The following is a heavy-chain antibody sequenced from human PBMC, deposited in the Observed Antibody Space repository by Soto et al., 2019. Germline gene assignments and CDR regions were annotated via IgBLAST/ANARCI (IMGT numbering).Heavy chain of an antibody. CDR3: ARDKEQVNAEPVDFWSGYSFGMDV. Sequence: SETLSLTCTVSGGSISSYYWSWIRQPPGKGLEWIGYIYYSGSTNYNPSLKSRVTISVDTSKNQFSLKLSSVTAADTAVYYCARDKEQVNAEPVDFWSGYSFGMDVWGQGTTVTVSS. CDR1: GGSISSYY. V-gene: IGHV4-59*01. D-gene: IGHD3-3*01. CDR2: IYYSGST. J-gene: IGHJ6*02.